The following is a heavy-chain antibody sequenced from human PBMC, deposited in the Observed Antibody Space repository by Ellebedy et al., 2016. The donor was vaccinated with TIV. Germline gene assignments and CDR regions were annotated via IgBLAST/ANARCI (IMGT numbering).Heavy chain of an antibody. D-gene: IGHD3-10*01. CDR3: AKVADYGSGRYLPDY. Sequence: GESLKISXAASGFTFSSYAMSWVRQAPGKGLEWVSAISGSGGSTYYADSVKGRFTISRDNSKNTLYLQMNSLRAEDTAVYYCAKVADYGSGRYLPDYWGQGTLVTVSS. CDR1: GFTFSSYA. CDR2: ISGSGGST. V-gene: IGHV3-23*01. J-gene: IGHJ4*02.